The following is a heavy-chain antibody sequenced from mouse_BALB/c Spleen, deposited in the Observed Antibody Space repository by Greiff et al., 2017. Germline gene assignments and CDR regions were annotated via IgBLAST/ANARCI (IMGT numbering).Heavy chain of an antibody. D-gene: IGHD2-4*01. Sequence: VQLQQSGPELVKPEALVKISCKASGYTFTSYDINWVKQRPGQGLEWIGWIYPGDGSTKYNEKFKGKATLTADKSSSTAYMQLSSLTSENSAVYFCARGGLDDYDGMDYWGQGTSVTVSS. CDR2: IYPGDGST. V-gene: IGHV1S56*01. J-gene: IGHJ4*01. CDR1: GYTFTSYD. CDR3: ARGGLDDYDGMDY.